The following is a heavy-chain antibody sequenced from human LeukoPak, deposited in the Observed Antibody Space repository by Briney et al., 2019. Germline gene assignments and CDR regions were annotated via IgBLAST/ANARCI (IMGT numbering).Heavy chain of an antibody. CDR3: ARDQPLVVAEVGCFPPDYYYYYGMDV. J-gene: IGHJ6*02. Sequence: GGPVRLSCAASGFTFSTYSINWVRQAPGKGLEWVTSISSSSSSIYYADSVKGRFTISRDNAKNSLYLQMNNLRAEDTAVYYCARDQPLVVAEVGCFPPDYYYYYGMDVWGQGTTVTVSS. D-gene: IGHD2-2*01. V-gene: IGHV3-21*01. CDR1: GFTFSTYS. CDR2: ISSSSSSI.